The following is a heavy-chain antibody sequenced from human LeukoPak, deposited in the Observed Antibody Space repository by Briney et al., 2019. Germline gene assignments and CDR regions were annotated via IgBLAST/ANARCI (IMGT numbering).Heavy chain of an antibody. CDR1: GFTFSSYS. D-gene: IGHD3-10*01. J-gene: IGHJ4*02. V-gene: IGHV3-21*01. CDR2: ISSSSSYI. CDR3: ARDGNGGSGSYWVFDY. Sequence: PGGSLRLSCAVSGFTFSSYSMNWVRQAPGKGLEWVSSISSSSSYIYYADSVKGRFTISRDNAKNSLYLQMNSLRAEDTAVYYCARDGNGGSGSYWVFDYWGQGTLVTVSS.